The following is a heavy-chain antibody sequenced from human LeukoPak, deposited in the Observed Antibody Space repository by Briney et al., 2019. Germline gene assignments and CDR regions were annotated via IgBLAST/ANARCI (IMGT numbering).Heavy chain of an antibody. V-gene: IGHV4-59*01. CDR3: ARVVFGELSAFFDY. CDR2: VNYSGRT. D-gene: IGHD3-10*02. J-gene: IGHJ4*02. Sequence: SETLSLTCTVSGGSISSYYWSWIRQPPGKGLEWIGDVNYSGRTKNNPSLKSRPAMSVDMSKNQFSLKLNSVTAADTAVYYCARVVFGELSAFFDYWGQGTLVTVCS. CDR1: GGSISSYY.